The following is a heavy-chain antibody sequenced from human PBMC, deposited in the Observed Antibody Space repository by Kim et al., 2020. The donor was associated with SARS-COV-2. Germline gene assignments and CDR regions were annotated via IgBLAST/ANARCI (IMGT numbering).Heavy chain of an antibody. CDR2: INHSGST. J-gene: IGHJ4*02. CDR3: ARGLHSYGSGDDY. D-gene: IGHD3-10*01. V-gene: IGHV4-34*01. CDR1: GGSFSGYY. Sequence: SETRSLTCAVYGGSFSGYYWSWIRQPPGKGLEWIGEINHSGSTNYNPSLKSRVTISVDTSKNQFSLKLSSVTAADTAVYYCARGLHSYGSGDDYWGQGTLVTVSS.